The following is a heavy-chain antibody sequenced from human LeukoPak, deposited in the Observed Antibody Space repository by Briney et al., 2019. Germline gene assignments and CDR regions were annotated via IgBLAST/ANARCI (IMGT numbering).Heavy chain of an antibody. Sequence: GGSLRLSCAASGFTFSNYWMHWVRQGPEKGLALVARISTDGSTTSYADSVKGRFTISRDNAKNTVYLQMNSLRAEDTAVYYCAKENSPGWFGPWGQGTLVTVSS. CDR2: ISTDGSTT. CDR1: GFTFSNYW. D-gene: IGHD4-11*01. V-gene: IGHV3-74*01. J-gene: IGHJ5*02. CDR3: AKENSPGWFGP.